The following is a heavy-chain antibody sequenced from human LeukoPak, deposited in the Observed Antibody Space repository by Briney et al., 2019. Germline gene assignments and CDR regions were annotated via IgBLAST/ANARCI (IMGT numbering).Heavy chain of an antibody. V-gene: IGHV3-7*01. CDR1: GFTFSRYW. J-gene: IGHJ4*02. CDR2: MNQDGRET. D-gene: IGHD4-23*01. Sequence: GGSLRLSCGVSGFTFSRYWMHWFRQAPGKGLEWVASMNQDGRETYSVDFVRGRFAIFRDNTRNSLYLEMNNVSAADTGVYYCARGTVGIPGTDYWGQGTLVTVSS. CDR3: ARGTVGIPGTDY.